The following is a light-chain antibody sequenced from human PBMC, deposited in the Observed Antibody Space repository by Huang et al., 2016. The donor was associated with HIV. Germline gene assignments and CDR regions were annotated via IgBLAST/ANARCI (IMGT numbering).Light chain of an antibody. CDR1: QSVSNE. V-gene: IGKV3-15*01. Sequence: EIVMTQSPGTLSVSPGERATLSCRASQSVSNEVAWFQQKPGQAPRLLIYGANIRPSGTPARFSGSGSGTEFTLTISSLQSEDFAIYYCQQYNDWPWTFGQGTKVEIK. CDR2: GAN. CDR3: QQYNDWPWT. J-gene: IGKJ1*01.